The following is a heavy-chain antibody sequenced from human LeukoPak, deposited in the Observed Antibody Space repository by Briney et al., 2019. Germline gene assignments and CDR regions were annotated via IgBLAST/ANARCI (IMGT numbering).Heavy chain of an antibody. Sequence: ASVKVSCKASGYTFTGYYMHWVRQAPGQGLEWMGWINPNSSGTNYAQKFQGWVTMTRDTSISTAYMELSRLRSDDTAVYYCARVNRELRYYYGMDVWGQGTTVTVSS. CDR3: ARVNRELRYYYGMDV. CDR1: GYTFTGYY. CDR2: INPNSSGT. D-gene: IGHD1-26*01. V-gene: IGHV1-2*04. J-gene: IGHJ6*02.